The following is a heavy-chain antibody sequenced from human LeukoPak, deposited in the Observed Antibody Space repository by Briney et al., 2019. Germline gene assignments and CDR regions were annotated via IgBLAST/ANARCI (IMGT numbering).Heavy chain of an antibody. V-gene: IGHV4-61*01. J-gene: IGHJ4*02. CDR2: IYYSGST. CDR1: GGSVSSGSYY. D-gene: IGHD3-10*01. Sequence: SETLSLTCTVSGGSVSSGSYYWSWIRQPPGKGLEWIGYIYYSGSTNYNPSLKSRVTISVDTSKNQFSLKLSSVTAADTAVYCCARVELLWFGELDYWGQGTLVTVSS. CDR3: ARVELLWFGELDY.